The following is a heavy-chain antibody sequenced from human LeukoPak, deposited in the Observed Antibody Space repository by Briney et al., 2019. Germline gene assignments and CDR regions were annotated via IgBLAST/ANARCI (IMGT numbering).Heavy chain of an antibody. CDR2: INHSGST. D-gene: IGHD6-6*01. J-gene: IGHJ4*02. Sequence: PSKTLSLTCGVYGSSFSGYYWSWIRQPPGKGLEWIGEINHSGSTNYNASLKSRVTISVDTSRKQFSLKLSSVTAADSAMYYCAREPGWTIAARPFDYCGQGTLVTVS. CDR3: AREPGWTIAARPFDY. V-gene: IGHV4-34*01. CDR1: GSSFSGYY.